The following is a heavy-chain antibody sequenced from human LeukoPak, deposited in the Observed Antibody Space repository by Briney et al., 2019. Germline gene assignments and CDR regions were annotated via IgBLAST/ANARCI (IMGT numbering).Heavy chain of an antibody. CDR3: ARDENYYDSSAPPIY. J-gene: IGHJ4*02. CDR2: INPNSGGT. CDR1: GYTFTGYY. D-gene: IGHD3-22*01. Sequence: ASVKVSCKASGYTFTGYYIHWVRQAPGQGLERMGWINPNSGGTNYAQKFQGRVTMTRDTSISTAYMELSRLRSDDTAVYYCARDENYYDSSAPPIYWGQGTLVTVSS. V-gene: IGHV1-2*02.